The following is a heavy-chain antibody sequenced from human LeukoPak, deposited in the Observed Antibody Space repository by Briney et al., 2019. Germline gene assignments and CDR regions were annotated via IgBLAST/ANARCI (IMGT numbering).Heavy chain of an antibody. D-gene: IGHD1-26*01. CDR3: ASQRSGSWGY. Sequence: LRLSCAASGFTFSSYAMSWIRQPPGKGLEWIGYIYHSGSAYYNPSLKSRVTISVDRSKNQFSLKLSSVTAADTAVYYCASQRSGSWGYWGQGTLVTVSS. CDR2: IYHSGSA. CDR1: GFTFSSYA. J-gene: IGHJ4*02. V-gene: IGHV4-30-2*01.